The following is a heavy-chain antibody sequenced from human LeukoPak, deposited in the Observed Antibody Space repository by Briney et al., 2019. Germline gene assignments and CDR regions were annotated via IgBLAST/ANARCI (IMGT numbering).Heavy chain of an antibody. Sequence: PGGSLRLSCAASGFTFSSYWMSWVRQAPGKGLEWVANIKQDGSEKYYVDSVKGRFTISRDNAKNSLYLQMNSLRAEDTAVYYCARENSDFWSGYDYWGQGTLVTVSS. CDR3: ARENSDFWSGYDY. D-gene: IGHD3-3*01. J-gene: IGHJ4*02. CDR1: GFTFSSYW. V-gene: IGHV3-7*01. CDR2: IKQDGSEK.